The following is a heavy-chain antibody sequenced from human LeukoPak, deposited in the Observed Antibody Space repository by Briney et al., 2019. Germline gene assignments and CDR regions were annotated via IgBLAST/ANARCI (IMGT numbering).Heavy chain of an antibody. V-gene: IGHV4-38-2*02. CDR2: IYHSGST. D-gene: IGHD4-11*01. CDR3: ARAADYSNSGDY. CDR1: GYSISSGYY. Sequence: PSETLSLXCTVSGYSISSGYYWGWIRQPPGQGLEWIGSIYHSGSTYYNPSLKSRVTISVDTSKNQFPLKLSSVTAADTAVYYCARAADYSNSGDYWGQGTLVTVSS. J-gene: IGHJ4*02.